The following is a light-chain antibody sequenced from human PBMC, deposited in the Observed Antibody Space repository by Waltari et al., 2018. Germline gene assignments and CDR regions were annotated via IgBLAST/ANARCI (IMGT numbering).Light chain of an antibody. CDR2: GAS. CDR1: QSVSSN. J-gene: IGKJ3*01. CDR3: QQYNNWPPV. V-gene: IGKV3-15*01. Sequence: ETVMTQSPATLSVSPGERATLSCRASQSVSSNLAWYQQKPGQAPRLLIYGASTRATGIPARFSGSGSGTEFTLTISSLQCEDFAVYYCQQYNNWPPVFGPGTKVDIK.